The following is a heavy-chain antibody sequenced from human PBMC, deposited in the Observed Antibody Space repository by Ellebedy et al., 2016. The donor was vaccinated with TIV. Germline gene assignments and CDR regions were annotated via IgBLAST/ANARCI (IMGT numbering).Heavy chain of an antibody. CDR1: GGSISSSSYY. CDR2: IYYSGST. CDR3: ARWHYYPPYYFDY. D-gene: IGHD3-10*01. J-gene: IGHJ4*02. Sequence: SETLSLTXTVSGGSISSSSYYWGWIRQPPGKGLEWIGSIYYSGSTNYNPSLKSRVTISVDTSKNQFSLKLSSVTAADTAVYYCARWHYYPPYYFDYWGQGTLVTVSS. V-gene: IGHV4-39*07.